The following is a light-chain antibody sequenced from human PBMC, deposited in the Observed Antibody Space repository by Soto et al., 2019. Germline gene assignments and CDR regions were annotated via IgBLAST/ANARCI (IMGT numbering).Light chain of an antibody. CDR2: DAS. V-gene: IGKV1-33*01. Sequence: DIQMTQSPSSLSASVGDRVTITCQASQDINNYLNWFQQKPGKAPKLLIYDASNLETGVPSRFSGSGSGTDFTFTISSLQPEDIATFYCQQYDDVPWTFGQGTKVEIK. CDR1: QDINNY. J-gene: IGKJ1*01. CDR3: QQYDDVPWT.